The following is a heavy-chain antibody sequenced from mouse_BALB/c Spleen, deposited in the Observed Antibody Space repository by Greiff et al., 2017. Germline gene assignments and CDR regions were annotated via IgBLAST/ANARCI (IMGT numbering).Heavy chain of an antibody. D-gene: IGHD2-1*01. CDR2: INPGSGGT. V-gene: IGHV1-54*01. J-gene: IGHJ2*01. CDR3: ARSGNGNYLDY. CDR1: GYAFTNYL. Sequence: QVQLQQSGAELVRPGTSVKVSCTASGYAFTNYLIEWVKQRPGQGLEWIGVINPGSGGTNYNEKFKGKATLTADKSSSTAYMQLSSLTSDDSAVYFGARSGNGNYLDYWGQGTTLTVSS.